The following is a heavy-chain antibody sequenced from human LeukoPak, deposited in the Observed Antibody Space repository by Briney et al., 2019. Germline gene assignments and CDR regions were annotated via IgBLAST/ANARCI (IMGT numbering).Heavy chain of an antibody. CDR2: IYRSGSA. V-gene: IGHV4-4*02. D-gene: IGHD4-17*01. CDR3: ARDSRWSTVTKY. CDR1: GGSISSSNW. Sequence: PSGTLSLTCAVSGGSISSSNWWSWVRQPPGKGLEWIGEIYRSGSANYNPSLKSRVTISVDKSKNQFSLRLSSVTAADTAVYYCARDSRWSTVTKYWGQGTLVTVSS. J-gene: IGHJ4*02.